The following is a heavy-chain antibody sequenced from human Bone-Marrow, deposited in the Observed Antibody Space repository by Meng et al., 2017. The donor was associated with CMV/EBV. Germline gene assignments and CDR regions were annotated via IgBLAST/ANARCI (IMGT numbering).Heavy chain of an antibody. CDR2: IIPIFGTA. J-gene: IGHJ6*02. CDR3: ARAWYSGSAGDYYAMDV. D-gene: IGHD1-26*01. V-gene: IGHV1-69*05. Sequence: SVKVSCKASGGTFSSYAISWVRQAPGQGLEWMGGIIPIFGTASYAQKFQGRVTITTDESTSTVYMELSSLRSEDTAVYYCARAWYSGSAGDYYAMDVWGQRTTVTVSS. CDR1: GGTFSSYA.